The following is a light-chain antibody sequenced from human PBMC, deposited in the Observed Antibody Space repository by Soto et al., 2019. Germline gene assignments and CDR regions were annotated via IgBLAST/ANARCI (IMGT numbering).Light chain of an antibody. J-gene: IGLJ1*01. CDR3: SSYTSSSTLGV. CDR2: DVS. CDR1: SSDVGGYNY. Sequence: QSALTQPASVSGSPGQSITISCTGTSSDVGGYNYVSWYQQHPGKAPKLMIYDVSNRPSGVSNRFSGSKSGNTASLTISGVHAEDEADYYCSSYTSSSTLGVFGTGTKLTVL. V-gene: IGLV2-14*01.